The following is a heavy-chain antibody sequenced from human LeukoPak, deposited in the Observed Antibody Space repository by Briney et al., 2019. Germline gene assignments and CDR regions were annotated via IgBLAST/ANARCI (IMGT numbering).Heavy chain of an antibody. CDR1: GYSISSGYY. CDR2: INHSGST. D-gene: IGHD6-19*01. Sequence: SETLSLTCAVSGYSISSGYYWGWIRQPPGKGLEWIGEINHSGSTNYNPSLKSRVAISVDTSKNQFSLKLSSVTAADTAVYYCAIESLLYSSGLPWGQGTLVTVSS. CDR3: AIESLLYSSGLP. J-gene: IGHJ5*02. V-gene: IGHV4-38-2*01.